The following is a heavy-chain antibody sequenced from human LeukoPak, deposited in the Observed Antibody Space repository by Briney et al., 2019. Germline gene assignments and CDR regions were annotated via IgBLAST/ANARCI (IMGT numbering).Heavy chain of an antibody. CDR1: GYSFTSYW. Sequence: GESLQISCKGSGYSFTSYWIGWVRQLPGKGLEWMGIIYPGDSDTRYSPSFQGQVTISADKSISTAYLQWSSLKASDTAMYYCARQGYDILTGYPYYFDYWGQGTLVTVSS. J-gene: IGHJ4*02. V-gene: IGHV5-51*01. CDR2: IYPGDSDT. D-gene: IGHD3-9*01. CDR3: ARQGYDILTGYPYYFDY.